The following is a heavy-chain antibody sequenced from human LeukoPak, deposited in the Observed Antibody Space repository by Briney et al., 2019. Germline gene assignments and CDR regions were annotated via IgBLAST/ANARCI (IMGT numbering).Heavy chain of an antibody. V-gene: IGHV3-23*01. CDR3: AKGSYYDSSGSFYFDY. D-gene: IGHD3-22*01. J-gene: IGHJ4*02. CDR2: ISGSGDNT. Sequence: GGSLRLSCAASGFTFSSYAKSWVRQAPGKGLEWVSGISGSGDNTYYADSVKGRFTISRDNSKNTLYVQVNSLGTGDTAAYYCAKGSYYDSSGSFYFDYWGQGTLVTVSS. CDR1: GFTFSSYA.